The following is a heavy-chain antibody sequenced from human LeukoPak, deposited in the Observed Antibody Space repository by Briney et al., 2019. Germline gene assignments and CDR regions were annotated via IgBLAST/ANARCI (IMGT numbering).Heavy chain of an antibody. CDR3: ARMGTAVAFNY. CDR1: GGSISSNSYY. J-gene: IGHJ4*02. CDR2: IYYSGST. Sequence: SETLSLTCTVSGGSISSNSYYWSWIRQPPGKGLEWIGSIYYSGSTYYNPSLKSRVTISVDTSKNQFSLKLNSVTAADTAVYYCARMGTAVAFNYWGQGTLVTVSS. V-gene: IGHV4-39*01. D-gene: IGHD6-19*01.